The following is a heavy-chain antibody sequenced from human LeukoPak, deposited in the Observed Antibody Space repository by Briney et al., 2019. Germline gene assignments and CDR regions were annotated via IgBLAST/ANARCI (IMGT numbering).Heavy chain of an antibody. V-gene: IGHV4-59*12. CDR1: GGSISSYY. CDR3: ARDIKPYGMDV. D-gene: IGHD3-3*01. Sequence: SETLSLTCTVSGGSISSYYWSWIRQPPGKGLEWIGYIYYSGSTDYNPSLKSRVTILVDTSKNQFSLNLTSVTAADTAVYYCARDIKPYGMDVWGKGTTVTVSS. CDR2: IYYSGST. J-gene: IGHJ6*04.